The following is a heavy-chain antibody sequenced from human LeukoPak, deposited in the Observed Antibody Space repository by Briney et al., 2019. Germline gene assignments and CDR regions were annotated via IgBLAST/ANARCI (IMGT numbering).Heavy chain of an antibody. J-gene: IGHJ5*02. D-gene: IGHD3-22*01. V-gene: IGHV3-23*01. CDR3: AKDLYYYDSSGYYL. CDR2: ISGSGGST. CDR1: GFTFSSYA. Sequence: PGGSLRLSRAASGFTFSSYAMSWVRQAPGKGLEWVSAISGSGGSTYYADSVKGRFTISRDNSKNTLYLQMNSLRAEDTAVYYCAKDLYYYDSSGYYLWGQGTLVTVSS.